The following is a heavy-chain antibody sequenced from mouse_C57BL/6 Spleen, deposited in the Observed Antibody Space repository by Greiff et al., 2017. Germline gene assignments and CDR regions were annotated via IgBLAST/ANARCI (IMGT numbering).Heavy chain of an antibody. V-gene: IGHV1-66*01. D-gene: IGHD4-1*01. Sequence: QVQLKQSGPELVKPGASVKISCKASGYSFTSYYIHWVKQRPGQGLEWIGWIYPGSGNTTYNEKFKGKATLTADTSSSTAYMQLSSLTSQDSAVYYCERATELGRGYAMDYWGQGTSVTVSS. CDR2: IYPGSGNT. CDR3: ERATELGRGYAMDY. J-gene: IGHJ4*01. CDR1: GYSFTSYY.